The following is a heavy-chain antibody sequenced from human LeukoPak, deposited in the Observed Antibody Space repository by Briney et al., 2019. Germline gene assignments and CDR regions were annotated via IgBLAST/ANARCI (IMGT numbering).Heavy chain of an antibody. J-gene: IGHJ6*03. CDR3: ARDRPPSGTLDYYYYMDV. Sequence: SETLSLTCAVSGGSISSGDYPWSWIRQPPGEGLEWIGFIYNSGNTYYNPSLKSRVTLSVDTSKNQFSLKLSSVTAADTAVYYCARDRPPSGTLDYYYYMDVWGKGTTVTISS. D-gene: IGHD3/OR15-3a*01. V-gene: IGHV4-30-4*07. CDR1: GGSISSGDYP. CDR2: IYNSGNT.